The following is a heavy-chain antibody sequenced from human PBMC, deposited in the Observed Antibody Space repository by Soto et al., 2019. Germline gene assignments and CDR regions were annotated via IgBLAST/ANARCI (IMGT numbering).Heavy chain of an antibody. J-gene: IGHJ4*02. Sequence: QVQLVQSGAEVKKPGASVKVSCKASGYTFTSYYMHWGRQAPGQGLEWMGIINPSGGSTSYAQKLQGRVTMTRDTSTSTVYMELSSLRSEDTAVYYCARDPYSSSSSPMYYFDYWGQGTLVTVSS. CDR1: GYTFTSYY. D-gene: IGHD6-6*01. CDR3: ARDPYSSSSSPMYYFDY. V-gene: IGHV1-46*01. CDR2: INPSGGST.